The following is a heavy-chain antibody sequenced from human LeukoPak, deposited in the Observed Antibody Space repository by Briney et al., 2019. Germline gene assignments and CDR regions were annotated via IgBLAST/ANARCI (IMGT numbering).Heavy chain of an antibody. CDR2: INTDGGST. D-gene: IGHD2-2*01. V-gene: IGHV3-64*02. CDR3: ARVVGGGNFDY. Sequence: GGSLRLSCAASGFTVSRFSMHWVRQAPGKGLEYVSAINTDGGSTYYAESVKGRFTISRDNSRDTLYLQMDSLRAEDMALYYCARVVGGGNFDYWGQGTLVTVSS. CDR1: GFTVSRFS. J-gene: IGHJ4*02.